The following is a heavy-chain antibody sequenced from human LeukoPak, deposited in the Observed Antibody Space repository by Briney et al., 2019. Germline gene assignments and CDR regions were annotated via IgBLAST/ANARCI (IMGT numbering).Heavy chain of an antibody. Sequence: KPSETLSLNCTVSGGSISSYYWSWIRQPPGKGLEWIGNIYYSGSTNYNPSLKSRVTISVDTSKNQFSLKLSSVTAADTAVYYCAREVRGVIRWNWFDPWGQGTLVTVSS. V-gene: IGHV4-59*01. CDR2: IYYSGST. D-gene: IGHD3-10*01. J-gene: IGHJ5*02. CDR1: GGSISSYY. CDR3: AREVRGVIRWNWFDP.